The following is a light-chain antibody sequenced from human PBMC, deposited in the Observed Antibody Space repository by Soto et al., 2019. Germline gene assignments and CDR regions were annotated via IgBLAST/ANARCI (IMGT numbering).Light chain of an antibody. CDR2: GAS. CDR1: QSVSSSY. Sequence: EIVLTQSPGTLSLSPGERATLSCRASQSVSSSYLAWYQQKPGQAPRLLMYGASSGATGIPVRFSGSGSGTDFTLTISRLEPEDFAVYYCQYYDSSPTFGQGTKVDIK. CDR3: QYYDSSPT. V-gene: IGKV3-20*01. J-gene: IGKJ1*01.